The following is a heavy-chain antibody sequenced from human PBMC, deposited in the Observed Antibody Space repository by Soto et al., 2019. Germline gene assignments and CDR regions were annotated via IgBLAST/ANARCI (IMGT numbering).Heavy chain of an antibody. Sequence: SETLSLTCAVYGGSFSGYYWSWIRQPPGKGLEWIGEINHSGSTNYNPSLKSRVTISVDTSKNQFSLKLSSVTAADTAVYYCARVVIGVLGYSGYDPPSSSGNAVDYWGQGTLVTVSS. CDR1: GGSFSGYY. CDR2: INHSGST. CDR3: ARVVIGVLGYSGYDPPSSSGNAVDY. J-gene: IGHJ4*02. D-gene: IGHD5-12*01. V-gene: IGHV4-34*01.